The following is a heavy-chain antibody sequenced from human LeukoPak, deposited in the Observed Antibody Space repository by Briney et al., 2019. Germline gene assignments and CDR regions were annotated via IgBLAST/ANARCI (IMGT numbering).Heavy chain of an antibody. V-gene: IGHV4-59*01. CDR1: GGSISSYY. J-gene: IGHJ4*02. D-gene: IGHD3-3*01. Sequence: SETLSLTCTVSGGSISSYYWSWIRQPPGKGLEWIGYIYYSGSTNYNPSLKSRVTISVDTSKNQFTLKLSSVTAADTAVYYCARGLWSGPIDYWGQGTLVTVSS. CDR3: ARGLWSGPIDY. CDR2: IYYSGST.